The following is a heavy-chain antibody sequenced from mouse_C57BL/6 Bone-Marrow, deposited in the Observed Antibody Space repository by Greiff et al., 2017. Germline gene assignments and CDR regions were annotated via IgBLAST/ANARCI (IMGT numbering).Heavy chain of an antibody. J-gene: IGHJ2*01. CDR2: ISDGGSYT. Sequence: EVHLVESGGGLVKPGGSLKLSCAASGFTFSSYAMSWVRQTPEKRLEWVATISDGGSYTYYPDNVKGRFTISRDNAKNNLYLQMSHLKSEDTAMYYCARDPITSPSWGQGTTLTVSS. CDR1: GFTFSSYA. CDR3: ARDPITSPS. D-gene: IGHD1-1*01. V-gene: IGHV5-4*01.